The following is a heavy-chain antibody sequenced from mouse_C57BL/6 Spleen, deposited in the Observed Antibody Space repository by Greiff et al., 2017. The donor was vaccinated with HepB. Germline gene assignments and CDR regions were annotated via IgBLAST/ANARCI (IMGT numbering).Heavy chain of an antibody. D-gene: IGHD1-1*01. Sequence: QVQLQQSGAELVRPGASVKLSCKASGYTFTDYYINWVKQRPGQGLEWIARIYPGSGNTYYNEKFKGKATLTAEKSSSTAYMQLSSLTSEDSAVYFCASPITTVVATGAMDYWGQGTSVTVSS. J-gene: IGHJ4*01. CDR3: ASPITTVVATGAMDY. V-gene: IGHV1-76*01. CDR2: IYPGSGNT. CDR1: GYTFTDYY.